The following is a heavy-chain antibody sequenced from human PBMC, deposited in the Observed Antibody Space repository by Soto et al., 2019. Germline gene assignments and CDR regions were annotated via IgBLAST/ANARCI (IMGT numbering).Heavy chain of an antibody. V-gene: IGHV1-2*04. CDR1: GYTFTGYY. D-gene: IGHD6-13*01. CDR2: INPNSGGT. Sequence: AAVNVSCKASGYTFTGYYMHWVRQAPGQGLEWMGWINPNSGGTNYAQKFQGWVTMTRDTSISTAYMELSRLRSDDTAVYYCARDDYSSSSALGYWGQGTLVTVSS. J-gene: IGHJ4*02. CDR3: ARDDYSSSSALGY.